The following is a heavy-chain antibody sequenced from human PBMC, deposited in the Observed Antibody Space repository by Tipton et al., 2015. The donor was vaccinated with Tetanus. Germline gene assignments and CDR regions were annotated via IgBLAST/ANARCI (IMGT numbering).Heavy chain of an antibody. V-gene: IGHV4-39*01. CDR1: GGSISSGGYY. CDR3: ARYYTVTDTGYYFDN. D-gene: IGHD6-19*01. CDR2: IYDSEST. Sequence: TLSLTCSVSGGSISSGGYYWTWIRQHPGKGLEWIGSIYDSESTYYNPSLKSRVTITVDTSKNQFSLKVSSVTAADTAIYYCARYYTVTDTGYYFDNWGQGALVTVSS. J-gene: IGHJ4*02.